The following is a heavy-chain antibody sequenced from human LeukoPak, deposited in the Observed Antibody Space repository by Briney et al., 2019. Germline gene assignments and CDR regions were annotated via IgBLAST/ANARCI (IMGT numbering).Heavy chain of an antibody. V-gene: IGHV1-24*01. J-gene: IGHJ3*02. CDR2: FDPEDGET. Sequence: ASVKVSCKVSGYTLTELSMHWVRQAPGKGLEWMGGFDPEDGETIYAQKFQGRVTMTEDTSTDTAYMELSSLRSEDTAVYYCATGGVVVPAAIGPGAFDIWGQGTMVTVSS. CDR3: ATGGVVVPAAIGPGAFDI. CDR1: GYTLTELS. D-gene: IGHD2-2*02.